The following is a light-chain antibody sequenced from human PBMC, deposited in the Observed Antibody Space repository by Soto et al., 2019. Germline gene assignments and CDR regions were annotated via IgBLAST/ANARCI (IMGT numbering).Light chain of an antibody. CDR1: QXVSXN. J-gene: IGKJ4*01. CDR3: XXXXXWPPLT. CDR2: AAS. Sequence: EIVMTQSPATLSVSPGXRXTXXXXASQXVSXNLAWYQQKPGQAPRLLIYAASTRATGIPARFSGSGSGTEFTLTISSLQSDXXXXXXXXXXXXWPPLTFGGGTKVEIK. V-gene: IGKV3-15*01.